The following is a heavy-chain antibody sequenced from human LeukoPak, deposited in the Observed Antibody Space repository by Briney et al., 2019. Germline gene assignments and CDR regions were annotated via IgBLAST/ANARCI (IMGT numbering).Heavy chain of an antibody. V-gene: IGHV3-21*01. CDR2: ISSGGSNI. J-gene: IGHJ4*02. D-gene: IGHD4-17*01. CDR1: GFTLTSYS. CDR3: ARGAPLTVTPGEVDC. Sequence: PGGSLRLSCAASGFTLTSYSMNWVRQAPGKGLEWVSSISSGGSNIYYAASVKGRFTISRDNAKNSLYLQMNSLRAEDTAVYYCARGAPLTVTPGEVDCWGQGTLATVSS.